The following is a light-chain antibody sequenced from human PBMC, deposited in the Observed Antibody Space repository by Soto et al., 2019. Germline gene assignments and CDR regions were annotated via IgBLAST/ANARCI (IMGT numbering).Light chain of an antibody. Sequence: IQLTQSPSSLSASVGDRVTITCRASQGISSYLAWYQQKPGKAPKLLIYAASTLQSGVPSRFSGSGSGTDFTLTISSQQPEDFATYYCQQLNSYPRGFTFGPGTKVDIK. J-gene: IGKJ3*01. CDR3: QQLNSYPRGFT. CDR1: QGISSY. V-gene: IGKV1-9*01. CDR2: AAS.